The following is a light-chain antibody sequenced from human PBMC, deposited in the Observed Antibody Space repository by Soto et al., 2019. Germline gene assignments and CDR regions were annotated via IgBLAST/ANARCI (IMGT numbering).Light chain of an antibody. Sequence: DIQMTKSPATVSASVGDRVTIPFRASQSISSWLAWYQQKPGKAPKLLIYDASSLESGVPARFSGSGSGTDFTLTISCLQSEDFATYYCQQYYSLPWTFGQGTKVDIK. CDR3: QQYYSLPWT. V-gene: IGKV1-5*01. J-gene: IGKJ1*01. CDR1: QSISSW. CDR2: DAS.